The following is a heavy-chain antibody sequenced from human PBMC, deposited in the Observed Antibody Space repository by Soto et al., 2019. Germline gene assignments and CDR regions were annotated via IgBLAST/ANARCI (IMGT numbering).Heavy chain of an antibody. D-gene: IGHD3-10*01. Sequence: ASGPTLVNPTQTLTLTCTFSGFSLSTSGVGVGWIRQPPGKALEWLALIYWDDDKRYSPSLKSRLTITKDTSKNQVVLTMTNMDPVDTATYYCAHGLHSMVRGVISNWFDPWGQGTLVTVSS. CDR1: GFSLSTSGVG. CDR3: AHGLHSMVRGVISNWFDP. J-gene: IGHJ5*02. CDR2: IYWDDDK. V-gene: IGHV2-5*02.